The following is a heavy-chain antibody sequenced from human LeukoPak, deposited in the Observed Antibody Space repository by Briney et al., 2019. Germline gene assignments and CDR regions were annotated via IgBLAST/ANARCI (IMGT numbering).Heavy chain of an antibody. V-gene: IGHV3-7*03. CDR2: IKQDGSEK. J-gene: IGHJ1*01. Sequence: TGGSLRLSCAASGFTFSSYWMSWVRQAPGKGLEWVANIKQDGSEKYYVDSVKGRLTISRDNSKNSLYLQMNSLRTEDTALFYCAKYSGTYSHYFHHWGQGTLVTVSS. D-gene: IGHD1-26*01. CDR1: GFTFSSYW. CDR3: AKYSGTYSHYFHH.